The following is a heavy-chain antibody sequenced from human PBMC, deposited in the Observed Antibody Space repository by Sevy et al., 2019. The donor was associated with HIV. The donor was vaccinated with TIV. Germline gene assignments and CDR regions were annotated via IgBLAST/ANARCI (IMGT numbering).Heavy chain of an antibody. D-gene: IGHD2-8*01. CDR3: ARDPRMYGDYLLAYFDS. J-gene: IGHJ4*02. CDR2: IGYDGSNK. CDR1: GFTPSTYG. Sequence: GGFLRLSCAASGFTPSTYGMHWVRQAPGKGLEWVAVIGYDGSNKYYADSVKGRFTISRDNSKNTLFLQMDSLRAEDTAIYYCARDPRMYGDYLLAYFDSWGQGTLVTVSS. V-gene: IGHV3-33*01.